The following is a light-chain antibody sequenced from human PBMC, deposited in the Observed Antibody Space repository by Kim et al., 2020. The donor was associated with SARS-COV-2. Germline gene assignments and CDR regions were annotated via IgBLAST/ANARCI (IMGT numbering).Light chain of an antibody. CDR1: KLGHKY. Sequence: SYELTQPPSVSVSPGQTAIIACSGDKLGHKYTYWYQQKPGQSPVLVIYQDNKRPSGIPERFSGSSSGNTATLTISGTQAMDEADYYCQAWDSSTPWVFGG. CDR2: QDN. CDR3: QAWDSSTPWV. J-gene: IGLJ3*02. V-gene: IGLV3-1*01.